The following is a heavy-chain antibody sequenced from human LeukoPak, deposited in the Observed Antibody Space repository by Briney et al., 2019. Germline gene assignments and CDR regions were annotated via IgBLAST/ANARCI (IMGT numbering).Heavy chain of an antibody. V-gene: IGHV3-23*01. CDR2: ISGSGGST. CDR3: AKDLLLWFGEFPLYYYYGMDV. CDR1: GFTFSSYA. D-gene: IGHD3-10*01. Sequence: GGSLRLSCAASGFTFSSYAMSWVRQAPGKGLEWVSAISGSGGSTYYADSVKGRFTISRDNSKNTLYLQMNSLRAEDTAVYYCAKDLLLWFGEFPLYYYYGMDVWGQGTTVTVSS. J-gene: IGHJ6*02.